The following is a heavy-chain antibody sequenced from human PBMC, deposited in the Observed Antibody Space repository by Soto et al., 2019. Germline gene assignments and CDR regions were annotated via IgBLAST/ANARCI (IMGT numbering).Heavy chain of an antibody. D-gene: IGHD2-21*01. CDR2: IKSKTNGETT. V-gene: IGHV3-15*01. CDR1: GFSFSNAW. Sequence: EVQLVESGGGLVKSGESLRLSCAASGFSFSNAWMSWVRQAPGKGLEWVARIKSKTNGETTDYAAPVKGRFTILRDDLKSSLFLQMTSLKSEDRAVCYCATDDRIYKSWGQGTLVTVSS. CDR3: ATDDRIYKS. J-gene: IGHJ5*02.